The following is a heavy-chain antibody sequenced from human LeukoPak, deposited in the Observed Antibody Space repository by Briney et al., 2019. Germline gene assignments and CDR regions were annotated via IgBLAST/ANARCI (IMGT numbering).Heavy chain of an antibody. CDR2: ISGSGDTT. Sequence: PGGSLRLSCAASGFTFSSYAMSWVRQAPGKGLEWVSVISGSGDTTYYADSVKGRFTISRDNSKNTLYLQMNSLRAEDTAVYYCAKGGTYHYYDSSGYSAWGQGTLVTVSS. D-gene: IGHD3-22*01. CDR1: GFTFSSYA. V-gene: IGHV3-23*01. J-gene: IGHJ5*02. CDR3: AKGGTYHYYDSSGYSA.